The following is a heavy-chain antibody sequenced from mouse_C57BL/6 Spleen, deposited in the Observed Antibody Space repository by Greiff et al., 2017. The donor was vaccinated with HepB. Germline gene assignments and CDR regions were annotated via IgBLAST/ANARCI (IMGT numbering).Heavy chain of an antibody. Sequence: VQLQQPGAELVKPGASVKMSCKASGYTFTSYWITWVKQRPGQGLEWIGDIYPGSGSTNYNEKFKSKATLTVDTSSSTAYMQLSSLTSEDSAVYYCALYYGYDEGYFDYWGQGTTLTVSS. J-gene: IGHJ2*01. D-gene: IGHD2-2*01. CDR1: GYTFTSYW. CDR2: IYPGSGST. V-gene: IGHV1-55*01. CDR3: ALYYGYDEGYFDY.